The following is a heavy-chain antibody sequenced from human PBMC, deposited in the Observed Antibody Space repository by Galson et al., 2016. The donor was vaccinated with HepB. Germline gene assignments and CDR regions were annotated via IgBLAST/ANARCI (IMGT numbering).Heavy chain of an antibody. V-gene: IGHV4-39*01. Sequence: SETLSLTCTVSGGSMYSSSYYWGWIRQPPGKGLEWIGSIYYSGNTYYNPSLKSRVTISVDTSKNQFSLKLSSVTAADTAVYYCARRRRTTTGAFVFDIWGQGTMVIVSS. CDR3: ARRRRTTTGAFVFDI. J-gene: IGHJ3*02. CDR1: GGSMYSSSYY. CDR2: IYYSGNT. D-gene: IGHD2-8*02.